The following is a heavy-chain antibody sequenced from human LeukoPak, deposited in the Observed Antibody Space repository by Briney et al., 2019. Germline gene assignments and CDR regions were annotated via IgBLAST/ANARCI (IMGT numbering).Heavy chain of an antibody. CDR3: ARGDYGDRDLDY. D-gene: IGHD4-17*01. CDR2: ISSRSSSI. Sequence: GGSLRLSCAASGFTFRSDWMNWVRQAPGKGLEWVSYISSRSSSIYYADSVKGRFTLSRDNAKNSLYLQMNSLRDEDTAVYYCARGDYGDRDLDYWGQGTLVTVSS. V-gene: IGHV3-48*02. J-gene: IGHJ4*02. CDR1: GFTFRSDW.